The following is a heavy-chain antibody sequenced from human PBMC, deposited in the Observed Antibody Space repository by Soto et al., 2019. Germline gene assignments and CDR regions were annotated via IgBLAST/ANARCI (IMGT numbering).Heavy chain of an antibody. D-gene: IGHD6-6*01. V-gene: IGHV4-31*03. CDR3: ASTASDSSSYYYYGMDV. J-gene: IGHJ6*01. CDR1: DGSISSGGYY. CDR2: IYYSGST. Sequence: TLSVTCTFSDGSISSGGYYWSWIRQHPGKGLEWIGYIYYSGSTYYNPSLKSRVTISVDTSKNQFSLKLSSVTAADTAVYYCASTASDSSSYYYYGMDVWGQGTTVTVSS.